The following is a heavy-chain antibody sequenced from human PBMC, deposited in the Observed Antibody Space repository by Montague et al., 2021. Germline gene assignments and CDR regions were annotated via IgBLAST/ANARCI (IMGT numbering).Heavy chain of an antibody. CDR1: GDSINGWY. J-gene: IGHJ4*02. CDR2: VFYSGAT. CDR3: ARQGFYESGGFFI. D-gene: IGHD3-22*01. Sequence: SETLSLTCSVSGDSINGWYWSWIRQPPGKGLEWIGSVFYSGATNYSPSLKSRVTMSADTSKSQVSLKVNPVTAADTAVYYCARQGFYESGGFFIWGLGTLVTVSS. V-gene: IGHV4-59*01.